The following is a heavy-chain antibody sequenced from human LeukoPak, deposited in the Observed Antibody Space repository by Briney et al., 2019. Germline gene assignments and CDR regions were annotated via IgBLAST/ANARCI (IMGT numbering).Heavy chain of an antibody. CDR3: ARYRGVGATTYFDY. CDR1: GFTFGDYA. CDR2: IRSKAYGGTT. Sequence: PGGSLRLSCTASGFTFGDYAMSWVRQAPGKGLEWVGFIRSKAYGGTTEYAASVKGRFTISRDNAKNSLYLQMNSLRAEDTAVYYCARYRGVGATTYFDYWGQGTLVTVSS. V-gene: IGHV3-49*04. J-gene: IGHJ4*02. D-gene: IGHD1-26*01.